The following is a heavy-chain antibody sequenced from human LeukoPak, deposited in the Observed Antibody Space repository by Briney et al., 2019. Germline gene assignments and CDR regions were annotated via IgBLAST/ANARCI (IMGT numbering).Heavy chain of an antibody. Sequence: SETLSLTCTVSGGSISSGSYYWGWIRQPAGKGLEWIGRIYTSGSTNYNPSLKSRFTISVDTSKNQFSLKLSSVTAADTAVYYCARDDRVAGTGYWGQGTLVTVSS. J-gene: IGHJ4*02. CDR1: GGSISSGSYY. D-gene: IGHD6-19*01. CDR2: IYTSGST. CDR3: ARDDRVAGTGY. V-gene: IGHV4-61*02.